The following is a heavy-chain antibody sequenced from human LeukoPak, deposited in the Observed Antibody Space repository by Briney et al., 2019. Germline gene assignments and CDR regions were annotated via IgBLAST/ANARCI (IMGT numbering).Heavy chain of an antibody. Sequence: GRSLRLSCAASGFTFDDYGLHWVRQVPGKGLEWVSGINYQSATFDADSVKGRFTISGDNAKSLLFLVMDSLRPEDSALYYCVKDAGIAARPWYFDSWGQGTQVIVSS. V-gene: IGHV3-9*01. CDR3: VKDAGIAARPWYFDS. CDR1: GFTFDDYG. J-gene: IGHJ4*02. CDR2: INYQSATF. D-gene: IGHD6-6*01.